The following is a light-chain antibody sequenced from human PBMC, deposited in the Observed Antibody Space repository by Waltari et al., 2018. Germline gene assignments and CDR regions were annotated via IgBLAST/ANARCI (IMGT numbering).Light chain of an antibody. CDR2: WSS. V-gene: IGKV4-1*01. J-gene: IGKJ4*01. Sequence: DIVMSQSTDSLAVSLGERATLKFNLSQSVFYDSNNNNYLAWYQQKPGQAPKLLFYWSSTRESGVPERFSGSGSGTDFSLTISSLQAEDVAVYYCQQYYNIPLTFGGGTKLEIK. CDR3: QQYYNIPLT. CDR1: QSVFYDSNNNNY.